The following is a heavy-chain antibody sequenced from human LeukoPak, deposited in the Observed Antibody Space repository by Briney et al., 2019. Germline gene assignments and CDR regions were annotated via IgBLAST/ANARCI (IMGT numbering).Heavy chain of an antibody. CDR2: KHYSGTT. CDR3: ARSTWLQPTYYFDY. CDR1: GGSISSGDYY. D-gene: IGHD5-24*01. V-gene: IGHV4-31*03. Sequence: SETLSLTCTVSGGSISSGDYYWSWIRQHPGRGLEWIGYKHYSGTTYYNPSLKSRVTISVDTSKNQFSLKLSSVTAADTAVYYYARSTWLQPTYYFDYWGQGTLVTVSS. J-gene: IGHJ4*02.